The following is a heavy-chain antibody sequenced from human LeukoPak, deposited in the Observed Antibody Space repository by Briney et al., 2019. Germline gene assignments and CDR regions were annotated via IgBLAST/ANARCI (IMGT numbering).Heavy chain of an antibody. CDR3: AISAAAGGYWFDP. CDR2: MNPNSGNT. CDR1: GYTFTSYD. V-gene: IGHV1-8*03. D-gene: IGHD6-13*01. Sequence: GASVKVSCKASGYTFTSYDINWVRQATGQGLEWMGWMNPNSGNTGYAQKFQGRVTITRNTSISTAYMELSSLRSEDTAVYYCAISAAAGGYWFDPWGQGTLVTVSS. J-gene: IGHJ5*02.